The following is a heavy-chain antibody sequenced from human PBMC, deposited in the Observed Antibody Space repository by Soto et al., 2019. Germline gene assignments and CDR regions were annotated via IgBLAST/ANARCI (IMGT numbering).Heavy chain of an antibody. V-gene: IGHV3-21*01. CDR3: ASARETTRDY. D-gene: IGHD4-4*01. CDR2: ISSSSSYI. CDR1: GFTFSSYS. J-gene: IGHJ4*02. Sequence: VQLVESGGGVVQPGRSLRLSCAASGFTFSSYSMNWVRQAPGKGLEWVSSISSSSSYIYYADSLKGRFTISRENAKNSLYLQMNSLRAEDTAVYYCASARETTRDYWGQGTLVTVSS.